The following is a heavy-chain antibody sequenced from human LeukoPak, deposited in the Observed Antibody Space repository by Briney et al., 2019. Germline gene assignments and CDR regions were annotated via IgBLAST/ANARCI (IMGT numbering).Heavy chain of an antibody. Sequence: PGGSLGLSCAASGFTFSSYAMSWVRQAPGKGLEWVSVISISGGTTYYGDSVKGRFTISRDNSKNTLYLQMSSLRAEDTALYSCATSPSWGPAAAGMRFDYWGHATLVTVSS. D-gene: IGHD6-13*01. J-gene: IGHJ4*01. CDR2: ISISGGTT. CDR3: ATSPSWGPAAAGMRFDY. V-gene: IGHV3-23*01. CDR1: GFTFSSYA.